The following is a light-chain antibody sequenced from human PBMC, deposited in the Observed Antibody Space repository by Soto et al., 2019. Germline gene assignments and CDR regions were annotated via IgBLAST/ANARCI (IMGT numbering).Light chain of an antibody. J-gene: IGKJ1*01. CDR2: GAS. Sequence: ERVLTQSPATLSVSPGERATLSCRASQSVSNNLAWYQKKPGQAPRLLIHGASTRATGIPARFSGSGSGTEFTLTISSLQSEDFAVYYCQQYNNWPRTFGQGTKVEI. V-gene: IGKV3-15*01. CDR1: QSVSNN. CDR3: QQYNNWPRT.